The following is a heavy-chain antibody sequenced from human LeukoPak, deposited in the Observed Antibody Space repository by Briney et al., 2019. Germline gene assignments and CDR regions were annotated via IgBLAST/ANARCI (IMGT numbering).Heavy chain of an antibody. V-gene: IGHV3-9*03. CDR3: AKDLGLRLRFLEYDAFDI. J-gene: IGHJ3*02. CDR2: ISWNSGSI. Sequence: PGGSLRLSCAASGFTFDDYAMHWVRQAPGKGLEWVSGISWNSGSIGYADSVKGRFTISRDNAKNSLYLQMNSLRAEDMALYYCAKDLGLRLRFLEYDAFDIWGQGTMVTVSS. CDR1: GFTFDDYA. D-gene: IGHD3-3*01.